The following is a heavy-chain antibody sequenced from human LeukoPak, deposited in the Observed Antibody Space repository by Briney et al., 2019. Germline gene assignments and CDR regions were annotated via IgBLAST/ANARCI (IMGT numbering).Heavy chain of an antibody. CDR3: AKDISSYYDSSGYYFGFDY. CDR2: ISWNSGSI. D-gene: IGHD3-22*01. V-gene: IGHV3-9*01. J-gene: IGHJ4*02. CDR1: GFTFDDYA. Sequence: PGGSLTLSCAASGFTFDDYAMHWVRQAPGKGLEWVSGISWNSGSIGYAHSVKRRFTISRDNAKNSLYLQMNSLRAEDTALYYCAKDISSYYDSSGYYFGFDYWGQGTLVTVSP.